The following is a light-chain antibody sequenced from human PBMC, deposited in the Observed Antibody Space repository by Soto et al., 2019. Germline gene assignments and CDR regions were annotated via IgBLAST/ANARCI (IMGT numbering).Light chain of an antibody. CDR2: EIN. V-gene: IGLV2-8*01. CDR1: SSDVGAYDY. Sequence: QSVLAQPPAASGSPGQAVTISCTGTSSDVGAYDYVSWYQQHPGRAPKLMIYEINKRPSGGPDRFSGSKSGNTASLTVSGLQAEDEADYYCSSFAGSNNFPHVFGTGPKVTVL. J-gene: IGLJ1*01. CDR3: SSFAGSNNFPHV.